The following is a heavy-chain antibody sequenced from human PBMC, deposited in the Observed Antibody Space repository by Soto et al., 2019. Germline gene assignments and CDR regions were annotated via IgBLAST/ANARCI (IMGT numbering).Heavy chain of an antibody. D-gene: IGHD6-6*01. CDR1: GGSFSGYY. Sequence: SETLSLTCAVYGGSFSGYYWSWIRQPPGKGLEWIGEINHSGSTNYNPSLKSRVTISVDTSKNQFSLKLSSVTAADTAVYYCARVTHSSSSHYYYMDVWGKGTTVTVSS. V-gene: IGHV4-34*01. CDR2: INHSGST. J-gene: IGHJ6*03. CDR3: ARVTHSSSSHYYYMDV.